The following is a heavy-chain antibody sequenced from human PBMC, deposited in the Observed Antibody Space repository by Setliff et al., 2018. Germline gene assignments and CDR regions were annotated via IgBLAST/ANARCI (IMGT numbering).Heavy chain of an antibody. CDR2: IKQDGNKK. Sequence: GGSLRLSCAASGFTFSTFWMSWVRQAPGKGLEWVANIKQDGNKKDYADSVKGRFTISRDNSKNTLYLQMNSLRAEDTAVYYCARDGGEYWGQGTLVTVSS. CDR1: GFTFSTFW. D-gene: IGHD3-16*01. V-gene: IGHV3-7*01. CDR3: ARDGGEY. J-gene: IGHJ4*02.